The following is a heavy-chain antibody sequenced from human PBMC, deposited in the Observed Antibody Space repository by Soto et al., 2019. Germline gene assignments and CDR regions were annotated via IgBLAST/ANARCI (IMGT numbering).Heavy chain of an antibody. D-gene: IGHD2-2*01. CDR3: ARLYCSSSTCDSWFDP. CDR2: IDPRDSYT. CDR1: GYTFTTFW. V-gene: IGHV5-10-1*01. J-gene: IGHJ5*02. Sequence: GESLKISCTGFGYTFTTFWISWVRQMPGRGLEWMGRIDPRDSYTNYSPSFQGHVTISGDKSISTVYLQWASLKASDTAMYYCARLYCSSSTCDSWFDPWGQGTLVTSPQ.